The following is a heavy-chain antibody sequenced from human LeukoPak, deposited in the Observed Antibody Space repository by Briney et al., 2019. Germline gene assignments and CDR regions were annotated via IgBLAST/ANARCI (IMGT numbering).Heavy chain of an antibody. J-gene: IGHJ4*02. CDR2: ITTYSGNT. CDR3: ARTYSRSYDENTHFDY. CDR1: GFTFTSYG. V-gene: IGHV1-18*01. Sequence: ASVKVSCKASGFTFTSYGISWVRQAPGRGLEWMGWITTYSGNTRYRQNLQDRLTMTTDTSTSTAYMELRSLKSDDTAVYYCARTYSRSYDENTHFDYWGQGTLVTVSS. D-gene: IGHD1-26*01.